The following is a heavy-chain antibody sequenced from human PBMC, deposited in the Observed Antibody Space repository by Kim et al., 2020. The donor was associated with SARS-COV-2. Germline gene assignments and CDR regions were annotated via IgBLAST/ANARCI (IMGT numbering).Heavy chain of an antibody. CDR2: ISYSGNP. CDR1: GGSVRSGGKF. D-gene: IGHD2-2*01. Sequence: SETLSLTCSVSGGSVRSGGKFWTWIRQHPAKGLEWIGYISYSGNPHYSPSLRSRVSISLQTSENQFSLELTSVTAADTALYYCARVQPLDHWGQGILVTV. CDR3: ARVQPLDH. V-gene: IGHV4-31*03. J-gene: IGHJ4*02.